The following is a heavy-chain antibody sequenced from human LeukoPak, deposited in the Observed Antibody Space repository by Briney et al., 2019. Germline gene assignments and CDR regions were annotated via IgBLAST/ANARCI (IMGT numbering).Heavy chain of an antibody. CDR2: IIPIFGTT. CDR3: AHPSRTYYYYAMNV. D-gene: IGHD1-14*01. CDR1: RGTFSSYA. J-gene: IGHJ6*02. V-gene: IGHV1-69*13. Sequence: SVKVSCKASRGTFSSYAISWVRQAPGQGLEWMGVIIPIFGTTNYAQKFQGRVTITADESTSTAYMELSSLRSEDTAVYYCAHPSRTYYYYAMNVWGQGTTVTVSS.